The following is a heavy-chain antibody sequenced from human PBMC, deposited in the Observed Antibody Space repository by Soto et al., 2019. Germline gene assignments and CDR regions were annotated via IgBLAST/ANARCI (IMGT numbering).Heavy chain of an antibody. CDR3: SRDDSDWFFN. CDR1: GFTFVASA. J-gene: IGHJ4*02. D-gene: IGHD3-9*01. CDR2: IGRRGETYAT. Sequence: EVQLVESGGGLVQPGGSLKLSCSASGFTFVASALQWVRQASWKGLEWLGRIGRRGETYATTYAASVKGRFTISRDDSKKTAYLQMNSLESEDTAVYYCSRDDSDWFFNCGRGTLVTVSS. V-gene: IGHV3-73*02.